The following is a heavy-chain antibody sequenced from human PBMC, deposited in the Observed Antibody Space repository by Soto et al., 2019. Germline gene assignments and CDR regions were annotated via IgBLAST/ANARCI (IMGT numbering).Heavy chain of an antibody. Sequence: GGSLRLSCAAAGFTVSSNYMSWVRQAPGKGLEWVSVIYSGGSTYYADSVKGRFTISRDNSKNSLYLQMNSLRAEDTAVYYCARDRPGVGATSYWGQGTLVTVSS. J-gene: IGHJ4*02. CDR3: ARDRPGVGATSY. CDR2: IYSGGST. CDR1: GFTVSSNY. D-gene: IGHD1-26*01. V-gene: IGHV3-53*01.